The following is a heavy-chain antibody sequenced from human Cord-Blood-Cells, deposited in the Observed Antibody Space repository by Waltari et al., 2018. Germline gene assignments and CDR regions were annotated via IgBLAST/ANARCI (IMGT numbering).Heavy chain of an antibody. CDR1: GFTFSSYG. CDR3: AKDRGELGYSGYDPSFDY. CDR2: IWYDGSNK. V-gene: IGHV3-30*18. D-gene: IGHD5-12*01. Sequence: QVQLVESGGGVVQPGRSLRLSCAASGFTFSSYGMHWVGQAPGKGLAWVAVIWYDGSNKYYADSVKGRFTISRDNSKNTLYLQMNSLRAEDTAMYYCAKDRGELGYSGYDPSFDYWGQGTLVTVSS. J-gene: IGHJ4*02.